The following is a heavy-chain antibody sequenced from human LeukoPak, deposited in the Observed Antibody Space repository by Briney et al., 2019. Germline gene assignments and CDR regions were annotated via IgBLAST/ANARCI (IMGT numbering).Heavy chain of an antibody. CDR1: GYTFTTYG. J-gene: IGHJ6*02. CDR3: ARGGLGCRSGNCYWGATDV. D-gene: IGHD2-2*01. Sequence: ASVKVSCKASGYTFTTYGITWVQQAPGQGLEWMGLISTYNGDTNYAQKVQGRVTMTTDTSTSTAYMELRSLRSDDTAVYYCARGGLGCRSGNCYWGATDVWGQGTTVTVSS. CDR2: ISTYNGDT. V-gene: IGHV1-18*01.